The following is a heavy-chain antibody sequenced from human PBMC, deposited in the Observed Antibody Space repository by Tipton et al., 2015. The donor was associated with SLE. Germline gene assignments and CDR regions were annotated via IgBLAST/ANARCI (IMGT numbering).Heavy chain of an antibody. D-gene: IGHD3-22*01. Sequence: TLSLTCTVSDGSIRSTNYYWGWIRQPPGKGLEWIGSIFYTGSTYYNPSLKSRVTISLDTSKNQFSLKLSSVTAADTAVYYCARGGTYHDSSGNIDYWGQGTLVTASS. CDR2: IFYTGST. CDR1: DGSIRSTNYY. V-gene: IGHV4-39*07. CDR3: ARGGTYHDSSGNIDY. J-gene: IGHJ4*02.